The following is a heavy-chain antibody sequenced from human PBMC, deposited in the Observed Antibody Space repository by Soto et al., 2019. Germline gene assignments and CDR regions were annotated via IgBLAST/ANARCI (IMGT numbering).Heavy chain of an antibody. CDR3: ATDSGGNGDWFDS. Sequence: ASVKVSCKVSGYTLTELSMHWVRQAPGKGLEWMGGFDPEDGETIYAQKFQGRVTTTEDTSTDTAYMELSSLRSEDTAVYYCATDSGGNGDWFDSWGQGTLVTVSS. V-gene: IGHV1-24*01. CDR1: GYTLTELS. D-gene: IGHD2-15*01. J-gene: IGHJ5*01. CDR2: FDPEDGET.